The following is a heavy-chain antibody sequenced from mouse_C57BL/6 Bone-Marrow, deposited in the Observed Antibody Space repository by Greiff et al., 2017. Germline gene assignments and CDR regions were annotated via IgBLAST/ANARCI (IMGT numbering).Heavy chain of an antibody. CDR1: GYTITSYW. Sequence: QVQLQQPGAELVKPGASVKMSCTASGYTITSYWITWVKQRPGQGLEWIGGIYPGSGSTNYNEKFKSKATMTVDTSSSTAYMQLSRLTSEDSAVYYVASSRYYGSAWFAYWGQGTLVTVSA. CDR3: ASSRYYGSAWFAY. J-gene: IGHJ3*01. D-gene: IGHD1-1*01. V-gene: IGHV1-55*01. CDR2: IYPGSGST.